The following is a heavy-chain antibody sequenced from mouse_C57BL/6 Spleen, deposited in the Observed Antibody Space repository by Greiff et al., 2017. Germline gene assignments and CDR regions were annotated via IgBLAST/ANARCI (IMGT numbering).Heavy chain of an antibody. CDR2: IDPSDSYT. J-gene: IGHJ2*01. Sequence: QVHVKQPGAELVMPGASVKLSCKASGYTFTSYWMHWVKQRPGQGLEWIGEIDPSDSYTNYNQKFKGKSTLTVDKSSSTAYIQLSSLTSEDSAVYYCARNWAYYFDYWGQGTTLTVSS. D-gene: IGHD4-1*01. CDR3: ARNWAYYFDY. CDR1: GYTFTSYW. V-gene: IGHV1-69*01.